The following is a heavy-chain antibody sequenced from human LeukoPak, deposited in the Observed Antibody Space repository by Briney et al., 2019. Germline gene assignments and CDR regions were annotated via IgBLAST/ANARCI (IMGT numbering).Heavy chain of an antibody. D-gene: IGHD6-13*01. J-gene: IGHJ4*02. CDR2: IYHSGST. CDR3: ARLAAAGTTPSADY. Sequence: SETLSLTCAVSGGSISSSNWWSWVRRPPGKGLEWIGEIYHSGSTNYNPSLKSRVTISVDKSKNQFSLKLSSVTAADTAVYYCARLAAAGTTPSADYWGQGTLVTVSS. CDR1: GGSISSSNW. V-gene: IGHV4-4*02.